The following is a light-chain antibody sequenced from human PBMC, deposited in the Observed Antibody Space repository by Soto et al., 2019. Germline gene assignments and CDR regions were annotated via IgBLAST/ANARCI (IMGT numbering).Light chain of an antibody. CDR3: CSYGRSVV. J-gene: IGLJ2*01. V-gene: IGLV2-23*01. Sequence: QSALTQPASVSGSPGQSITISCTGISNDVGTYNLVSWYQHHPGKAPKLIIYEASKRPSGVPNRFSGSKSGNTASLTIYGLHAEDEADYYCCSYGRSVVFGGGTKLTV. CDR1: SNDVGTYNL. CDR2: EAS.